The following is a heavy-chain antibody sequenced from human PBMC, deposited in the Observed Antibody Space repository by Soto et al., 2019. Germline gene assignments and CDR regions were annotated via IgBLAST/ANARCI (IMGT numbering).Heavy chain of an antibody. CDR1: GYSISSGYY. V-gene: IGHV4-38-2*01. CDR2: IYHSGST. D-gene: IGHD3-3*01. CDR3: ARGLYYDFWSGYYPFDP. J-gene: IGHJ5*02. Sequence: ETLSLTCAVSGYSISSGYYWGWIRQPPGKGLEWIGSIYHSGSTYYNPSLKSRVTISVDTSMNQFSLKLSSVTAADTAVYYCARGLYYDFWSGYYPFDPWGQGTLVTVSS.